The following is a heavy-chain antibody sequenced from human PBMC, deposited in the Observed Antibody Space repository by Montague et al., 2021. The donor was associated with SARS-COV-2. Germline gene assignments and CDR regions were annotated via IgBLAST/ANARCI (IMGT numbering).Heavy chain of an antibody. D-gene: IGHD2-15*01. V-gene: IGHV4-39*01. CDR3: ARQEPIVVVVAAARGWFDP. J-gene: IGHJ5*02. Sequence: SETLSLTCTVSGGSISSSSYYWGWIRQPPGKGLKWIGSIYYSGGTYYNPSLKSRVTISVDTSKNQFSLKLSSVTAADTAVYYCARQEPIVVVVAAARGWFDPWGQGTLVTVSS. CDR1: GGSISSSSYY. CDR2: IYYSGGT.